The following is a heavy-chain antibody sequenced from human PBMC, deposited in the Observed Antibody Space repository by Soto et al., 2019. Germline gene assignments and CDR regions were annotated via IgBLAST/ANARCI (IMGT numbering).Heavy chain of an antibody. D-gene: IGHD3-10*01. CDR2: INHSGST. J-gene: IGHJ5*02. V-gene: IGHV4-34*01. CDR1: GGSFSGYY. Sequence: LSLTCAVYGGSFSGYYWSWIRQPPGKGLEWIGEINHSGSTNYNPSLKSRVTISVDTSKNQFSLKLSPVTAADTAVYYCARGNQYYYGSGSYYNNWFDPWGQGALVTVSS. CDR3: ARGNQYYYGSGSYYNNWFDP.